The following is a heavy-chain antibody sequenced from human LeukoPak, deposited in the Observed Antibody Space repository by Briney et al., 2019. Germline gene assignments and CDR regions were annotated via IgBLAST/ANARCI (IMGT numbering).Heavy chain of an antibody. Sequence: ASVEVSRNVCGYTFARHYIHWERQPRGPGLESMGWINPNSGGTNYAQKFQGRVTMTRDTSISKAYMQLSRLRSDDAAVYYCARSVGSSGWYNFDYWGQGTLVTVCS. V-gene: IGHV1-2*02. CDR1: GYTFARHY. D-gene: IGHD6-19*01. CDR3: ARSVGSSGWYNFDY. J-gene: IGHJ4*02. CDR2: INPNSGGT.